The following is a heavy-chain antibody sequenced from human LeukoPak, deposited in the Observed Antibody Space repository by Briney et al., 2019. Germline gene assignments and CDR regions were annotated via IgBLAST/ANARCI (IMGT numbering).Heavy chain of an antibody. CDR1: GGFIDNHY. Sequence: SETLSLTCTVSGGFIDNHYWSWVRQPPGKGLEWIAYIYSSGITRYNPSLKSRVTISVDTSKNQLSLKLGSVTAADTAVYYCARAKPGSDSYPFFDYWGQGTLVTVSS. V-gene: IGHV4-59*11. J-gene: IGHJ4*02. D-gene: IGHD5-18*01. CDR3: ARAKPGSDSYPFFDY. CDR2: IYSSGIT.